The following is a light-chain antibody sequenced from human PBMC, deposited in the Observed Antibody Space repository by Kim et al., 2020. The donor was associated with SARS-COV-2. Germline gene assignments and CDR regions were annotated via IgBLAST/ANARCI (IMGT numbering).Light chain of an antibody. V-gene: IGLV3-19*01. Sequence: SSELTQDPAVSVALGQTVRITCQGDSRRSYYASWYQQKPGQAPVLVIYGKNNRPSGIPDRFSGSSSGNTASLTITGAQAEDEADYYCNSRDSSGNHHVVFGGGTQLTVL. CDR1: SRRSYY. J-gene: IGLJ2*01. CDR3: NSRDSSGNHHVV. CDR2: GKN.